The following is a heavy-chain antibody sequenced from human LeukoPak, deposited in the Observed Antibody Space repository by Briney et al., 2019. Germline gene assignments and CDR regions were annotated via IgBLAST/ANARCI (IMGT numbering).Heavy chain of an antibody. Sequence: SETLSLTCTVSGGSISTSTYYWGWLREPPGKGLDWIGSISYSGSTYNNPSLKSRVTISVDTSKNQFSLKLSSVTAPDTAVYYCARRVYSGSYNWYFDLWGRGTLVTVSS. CDR2: ISYSGST. CDR3: ARRVYSGSYNWYFDL. J-gene: IGHJ2*01. D-gene: IGHD1-26*01. V-gene: IGHV4-39*01. CDR1: GGSISTSTYY.